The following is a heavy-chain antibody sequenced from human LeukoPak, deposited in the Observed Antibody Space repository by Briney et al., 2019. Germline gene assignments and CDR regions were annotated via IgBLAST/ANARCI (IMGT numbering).Heavy chain of an antibody. Sequence: QPGGSLRLSCAVSGFTFSNYWMHWVRQAPGKGLVWVSRINSDGSSTNYADSVKGRFTISRDNTKNTLYLQMNSLRAEDTAVYYCAKSGIAAADTTWFDPWGQGTLVTVSS. CDR2: INSDGSST. V-gene: IGHV3-74*01. CDR1: GFTFSNYW. CDR3: AKSGIAAADTTWFDP. D-gene: IGHD6-13*01. J-gene: IGHJ5*02.